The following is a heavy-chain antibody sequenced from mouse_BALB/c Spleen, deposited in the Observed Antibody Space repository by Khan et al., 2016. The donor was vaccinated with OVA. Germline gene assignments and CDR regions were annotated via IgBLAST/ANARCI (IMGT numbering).Heavy chain of an antibody. CDR2: IIYTGYT. D-gene: IGHD2-14*01. V-gene: IGHV3-8*02. Sequence: EVQLQESGPSLVKPSQTLSLTCSVTGDSITSGYWNWIRKFPGNKLEYMGYIIYTGYTYYNPSLKSRISITRHTSKNKYYLHLNSVTDEDTATYYFARSTYRYAFVYWGQGTLVTVSA. CDR1: GDSITSGY. CDR3: ARSTYRYAFVY. J-gene: IGHJ3*01.